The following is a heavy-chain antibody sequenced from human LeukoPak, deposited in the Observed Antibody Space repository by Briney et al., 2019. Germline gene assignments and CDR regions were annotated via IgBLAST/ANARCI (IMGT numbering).Heavy chain of an antibody. V-gene: IGHV3-53*01. CDR1: GFTVSSNY. Sequence: GGSLRLSCAASGFTVSSNYMSWVSQAPGKGLDWVSVIYSGGSTYYADSVKGRFTISRDNAKKSLYLQMHSLRAEDTAFYHCARVKGEGAHFDYWGQGTLVTVSS. D-gene: IGHD1-26*01. CDR2: IYSGGST. CDR3: ARVKGEGAHFDY. J-gene: IGHJ4*02.